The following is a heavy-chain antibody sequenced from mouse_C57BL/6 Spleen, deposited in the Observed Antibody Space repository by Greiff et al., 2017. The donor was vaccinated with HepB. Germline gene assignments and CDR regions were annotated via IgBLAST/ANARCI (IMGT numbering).Heavy chain of an antibody. V-gene: IGHV1-7*01. CDR2: INPSSGYT. CDR3: ARYYYGSNYAVDY. D-gene: IGHD1-1*01. J-gene: IGHJ4*01. CDR1: GYTFTSYW. Sequence: VQLQQSGAELAKPGASVKLSCKASGYTFTSYWMHWVKQRPGQGLEWIGYINPSSGYTKSNQKFKDKATLTADRSSSTAYMQLSSLTYEDSAVYYCARYYYGSNYAVDYWGQGTSVTVSS.